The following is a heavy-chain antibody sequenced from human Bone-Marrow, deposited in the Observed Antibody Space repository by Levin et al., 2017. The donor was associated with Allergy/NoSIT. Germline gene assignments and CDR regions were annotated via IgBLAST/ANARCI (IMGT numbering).Heavy chain of an antibody. Sequence: ASVKVSCKASGYTFSSYVISWVRQVPGQGLEWMGWSSAYNGRTKYVQKFEDRVKMTTDRSTSTAYMELRSLGSGDTAVYYCARENNDTSGQRVHFDYWGQGTLVTVSS. CDR3: ARENNDTSGQRVHFDY. J-gene: IGHJ4*02. CDR2: SSAYNGRT. V-gene: IGHV1-18*01. D-gene: IGHD2-15*01. CDR1: GYTFSSYV.